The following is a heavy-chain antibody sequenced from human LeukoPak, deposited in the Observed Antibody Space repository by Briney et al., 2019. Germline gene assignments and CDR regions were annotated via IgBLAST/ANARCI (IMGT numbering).Heavy chain of an antibody. CDR2: ISGSGGST. D-gene: IGHD1-26*01. CDR1: GFTFSSYA. V-gene: IGHV3-23*01. Sequence: GGSLRLSCAASGFTFSSYAMSWVRQAPGKGLEWVSAISGSGGSTYYADSVKGRFTISRDNSKNTLYLQMNSLRAEDTAVYYCAKVLLAYSGSYYRAEYFQHWGQGTLVTVSS. CDR3: AKVLLAYSGSYYRAEYFQH. J-gene: IGHJ1*01.